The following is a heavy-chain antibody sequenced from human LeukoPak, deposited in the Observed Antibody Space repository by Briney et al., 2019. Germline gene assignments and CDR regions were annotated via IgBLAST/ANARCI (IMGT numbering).Heavy chain of an antibody. J-gene: IGHJ4*02. CDR3: ANWYYYENGAYWC. Sequence: PGGSLRLSCAASGFTFSDYWMHWVRQAPGKGLVWVSRISSDGSRVTYADSVKGRFTISRDNAKNTLYLQMNSLRAEDTALYYCANWYYYENGAYWCWGQGTLVTVSS. CDR2: ISSDGSRV. D-gene: IGHD3-22*01. CDR1: GFTFSDYW. V-gene: IGHV3-74*01.